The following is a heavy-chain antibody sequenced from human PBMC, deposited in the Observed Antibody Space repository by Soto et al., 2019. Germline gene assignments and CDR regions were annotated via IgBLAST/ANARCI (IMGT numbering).Heavy chain of an antibody. Sequence: SETLSLTXAVSGVSISSDAYYWSWIRQHPGKGLEWIGYISYSGSTYYNPSLKSRVTMTEDTSTDTAYMELSSLRSEDTAVYYCTFGFGELPFWGQGTLVTVSS. CDR2: ISYSGST. CDR1: GVSISSDAYY. J-gene: IGHJ4*02. D-gene: IGHD3-10*01. CDR3: TFGFGELPF. V-gene: IGHV4-31*11.